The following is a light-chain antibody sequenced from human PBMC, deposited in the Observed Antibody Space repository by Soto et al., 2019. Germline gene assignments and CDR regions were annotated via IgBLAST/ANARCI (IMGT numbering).Light chain of an antibody. CDR3: ATWDDSLNAVV. Sequence: QAVVTQPPSASGTPGQRVTISCSGSSSNIGNNPVNWYQQVPGTAPKLLIYTNNKRPSRVPDRFSGSKSGTSASLAISGLQPEDEADYSCATWDDSLNAVVFGGGTKLTVL. J-gene: IGLJ2*01. CDR2: TNN. CDR1: SSNIGNNP. V-gene: IGLV1-44*01.